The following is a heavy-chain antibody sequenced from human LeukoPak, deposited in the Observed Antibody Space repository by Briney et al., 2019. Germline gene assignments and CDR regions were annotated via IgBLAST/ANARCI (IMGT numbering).Heavy chain of an antibody. Sequence: PGGSLRLSCAASGFTFSSYGMHWVRQAPGKGLEWVSYISSSGSTIYYADSVKGRFTISRDNAKNSLYLQMNSLRAEDTAVYYCARGGDSGYDSYFDYWGQGTLVTVSS. V-gene: IGHV3-48*04. CDR1: GFTFSSYG. CDR2: ISSSGSTI. J-gene: IGHJ4*02. D-gene: IGHD5-12*01. CDR3: ARGGDSGYDSYFDY.